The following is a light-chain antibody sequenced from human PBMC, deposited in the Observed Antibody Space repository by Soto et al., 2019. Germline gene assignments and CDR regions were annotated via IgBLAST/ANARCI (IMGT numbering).Light chain of an antibody. J-gene: IGKJ3*01. Sequence: EVVLTQSPGTLSLSPGERVTLSCRASQSVASSYLAWYQQKPGRAPRPLFYSASSRATGIPDRFSGSGSGTDFTLTISRLEPEDFAVYYCHQYNSWPRGTFGPGTKVEIK. CDR1: QSVASSY. V-gene: IGKV3-20*01. CDR3: HQYNSWPRGT. CDR2: SAS.